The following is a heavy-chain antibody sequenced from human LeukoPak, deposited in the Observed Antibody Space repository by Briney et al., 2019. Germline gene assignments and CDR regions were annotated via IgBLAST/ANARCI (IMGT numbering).Heavy chain of an antibody. CDR1: GGSISSGGYY. D-gene: IGHD3-22*01. CDR3: AMYRDYYDTSGYWFDP. V-gene: IGHV4-31*03. J-gene: IGHJ5*02. Sequence: PSQTLSLTCTVSGGSISSGGYYWSWIRQHPGKGLEWIGYISFSGTTYYNPSLKSRVTISVDRSKNQFSLNLSSVTAADTAVYFCAMYRDYYDTSGYWFDPWGQGTLVTVSS. CDR2: ISFSGTT.